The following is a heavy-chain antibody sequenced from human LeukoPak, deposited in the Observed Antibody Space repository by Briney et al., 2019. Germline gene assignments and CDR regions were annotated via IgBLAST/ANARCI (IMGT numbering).Heavy chain of an antibody. V-gene: IGHV3-9*01. CDR2: ISWNSDII. D-gene: IGHD6-13*01. Sequence: GGSLRLSCAASGFTFDDYIMHWVRQAPGKGLEWVAGISWNSDIIGYADSVKGRFTISRDNAKNSLYLQMNNLRPEDTALYYCTKDIRSSRPSYFDYWGQGTLVTVSS. J-gene: IGHJ4*02. CDR3: TKDIRSSRPSYFDY. CDR1: GFTFDDYI.